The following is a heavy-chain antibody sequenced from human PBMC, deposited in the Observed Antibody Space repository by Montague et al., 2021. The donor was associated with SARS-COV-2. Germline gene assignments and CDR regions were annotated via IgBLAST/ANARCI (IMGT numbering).Heavy chain of an antibody. Sequence: SETLSLTCAVSGASITRTTYYWGWIRQPPGKGLEWIGSIYYSGSTYYNPSLKSRVTMSLDTSKNQFSLNLTSVAAADTAVYYCAREPPYSSNSASFDYWGQGALVSVSS. V-gene: IGHV4-39*07. D-gene: IGHD6-13*01. J-gene: IGHJ4*02. CDR2: IYYSGST. CDR1: GASITRTTYY. CDR3: AREPPYSSNSASFDY.